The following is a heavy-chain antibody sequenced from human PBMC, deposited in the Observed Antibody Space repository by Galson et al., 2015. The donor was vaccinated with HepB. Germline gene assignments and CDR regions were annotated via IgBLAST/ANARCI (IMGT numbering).Heavy chain of an antibody. Sequence: WNWIRQSPSRGLEWLGRTYYRSKWYNDYAVSVKSRITINPDTSKDQFSLQLNSVTPEDTAVYYCARDWDRQRLEGGGGAFDIWGQGTMVTVSS. D-gene: IGHD6-19*01. J-gene: IGHJ3*02. CDR3: ARDWDRQRLEGGGGAFDI. V-gene: IGHV6-1*01. CDR2: TYYRSKWYN.